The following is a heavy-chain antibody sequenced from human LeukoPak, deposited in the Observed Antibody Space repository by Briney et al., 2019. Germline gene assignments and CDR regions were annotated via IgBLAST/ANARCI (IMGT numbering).Heavy chain of an antibody. V-gene: IGHV3-7*01. J-gene: IGHJ4*02. CDR1: GFTFSSYW. CDR2: IKQDGSEK. Sequence: GGSLRLSCAASGFTFSSYWMSWVRQAPGKGLEWVADIKQDGSEKYYVDSVKGRFTISRDNAKNSLYLQMNSLRAEDTAVYYCASGRYFDWLLPDYWGQGTLVTVSS. D-gene: IGHD3-9*01. CDR3: ASGRYFDWLLPDY.